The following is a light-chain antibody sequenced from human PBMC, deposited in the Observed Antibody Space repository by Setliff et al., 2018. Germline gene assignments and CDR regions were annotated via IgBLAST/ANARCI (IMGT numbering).Light chain of an antibody. V-gene: IGLV2-14*01. CDR2: DVS. CDR3: SSYAGSNNYV. J-gene: IGLJ1*01. CDR1: SSDVGGYNY. Sequence: QSALTQPASVSGSPGQSITISRTGTSSDVGGYNYVSWYQQHPGKAPKLMIYDVSKRPSGVSNRFSGSKSGNTASLTISGLQAEDEADYYCSSYAGSNNYVFGTGTKVTV.